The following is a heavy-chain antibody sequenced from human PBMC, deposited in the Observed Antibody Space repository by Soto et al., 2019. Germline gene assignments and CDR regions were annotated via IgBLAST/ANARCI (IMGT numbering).Heavy chain of an antibody. CDR2: INHSGST. D-gene: IGHD4-4*01. CDR1: GGSFSGYY. CDR3: ARASATVTTRYYYYMDV. Sequence: SEILSLTCAVYGGSFSGYYWSWIRQPPGKGLEWIGEINHSGSTNYNPSLKSRVTISVDTSKNQFSLKLSSVTAADTAVYYCARASATVTTRYYYYMDVWGKGTTVTVSS. J-gene: IGHJ6*03. V-gene: IGHV4-34*01.